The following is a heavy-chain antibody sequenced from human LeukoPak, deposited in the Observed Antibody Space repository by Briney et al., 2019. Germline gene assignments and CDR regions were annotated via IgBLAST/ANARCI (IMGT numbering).Heavy chain of an antibody. J-gene: IGHJ4*02. CDR3: ASFIDY. V-gene: IGHV3-21*01. Sequence: GGSLRLSCAASGFTFNSYSMNWVRQAPGKGLEWVSSSSSGSSYIYYADSVKGRFTISRDNAKNSLYLQMNSLRAEDTAVYYCASFIDYWGQGTLVTVSS. CDR1: GFTFNSYS. CDR2: SSSGSSYI.